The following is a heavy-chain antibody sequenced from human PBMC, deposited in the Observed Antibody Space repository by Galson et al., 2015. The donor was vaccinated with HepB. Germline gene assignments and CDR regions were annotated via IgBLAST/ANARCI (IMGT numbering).Heavy chain of an antibody. J-gene: IGHJ3*01. CDR1: GFSFSTYG. CDR3: AKVFIGSGSHYDDGFDV. Sequence: SLRLSCAASGFSFSTYGMHWVRQAPGKGLEWVAVIWYDGNNKDYADSVKGRFTTSRDNSKNTLYLQMNSLRVEDTALYYCAKVFIGSGSHYDDGFDVWGQGTMVIVSP. CDR2: IWYDGNNK. V-gene: IGHV3-33*06. D-gene: IGHD3-10*01.